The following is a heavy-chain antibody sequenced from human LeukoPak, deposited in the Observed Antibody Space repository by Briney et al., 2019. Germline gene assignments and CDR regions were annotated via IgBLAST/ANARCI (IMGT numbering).Heavy chain of an antibody. Sequence: SETLSLTCTVSGGSISSTSYYWGWLRQPPGTGLEWIAYIYYSGTTNYNPSLKSRITISVDTSKSQFSLKLSSVTAADTAVYYCARVLWCGEGNYYMDVWGKGTTVTISS. V-gene: IGHV4-61*05. CDR1: GGSISSTSYY. CDR3: ARVLWCGEGNYYMDV. J-gene: IGHJ6*03. D-gene: IGHD3-10*01. CDR2: IYYSGTT.